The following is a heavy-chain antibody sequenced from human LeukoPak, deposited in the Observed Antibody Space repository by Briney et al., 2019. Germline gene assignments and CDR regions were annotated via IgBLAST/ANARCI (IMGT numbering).Heavy chain of an antibody. CDR2: ISSSNITM. Sequence: RSGGSLRLSCAAYGFSFSSYSMNWVRQAPGKGLEWLSYISSSNITMYYADSVKGRFTISRDNAKKSLYLQMNSLRPDDTAVYYCARDGGYGDYPHFDYWGQGTLVTVSS. V-gene: IGHV3-48*04. CDR3: ARDGGYGDYPHFDY. CDR1: GFSFSSYS. D-gene: IGHD4-17*01. J-gene: IGHJ4*01.